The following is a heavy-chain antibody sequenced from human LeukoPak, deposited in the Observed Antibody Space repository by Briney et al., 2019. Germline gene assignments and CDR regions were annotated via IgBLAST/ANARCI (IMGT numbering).Heavy chain of an antibody. CDR1: GFTFSTYG. CDR3: ARDSWVSGIGWFDP. CDR2: IQYDGSNK. V-gene: IGHV3-30*02. Sequence: GGSLRLPCAASGFTFSTYGMHWVRQAPGKGLEWVTFIQYDGSNKYDADSVKGRFTISRDNAKNSLHLQMNSLRAEDTAVYYCARDSWVSGIGWFDPWGQGTLVTVSS. D-gene: IGHD6-13*01. J-gene: IGHJ5*02.